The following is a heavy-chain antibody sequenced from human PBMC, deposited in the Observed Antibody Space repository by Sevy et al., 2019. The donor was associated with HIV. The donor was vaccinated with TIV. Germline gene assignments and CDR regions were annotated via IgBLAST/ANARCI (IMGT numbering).Heavy chain of an antibody. CDR3: ARGYSSSWSPYYYYYGMDV. J-gene: IGHJ6*02. V-gene: IGHV4-39*01. CDR2: IYYSGST. D-gene: IGHD6-13*01. Sequence: SETLSLTCTVSGGSISSSSYYWGWIRQPPGKGLEWIGSIYYSGSTYYNPSLKSRVTISVDTSKNQFSLKLSSVTAADTAMYYCARGYSSSWSPYYYYYGMDVWGQGTTVTVSS. CDR1: GGSISSSSYY.